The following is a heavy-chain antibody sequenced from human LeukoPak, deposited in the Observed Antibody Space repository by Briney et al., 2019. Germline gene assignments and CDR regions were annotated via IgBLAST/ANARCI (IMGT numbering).Heavy chain of an antibody. CDR1: GYTLTELS. CDR3: ARVVVTAHTLFDY. V-gene: IGHV1-24*01. Sequence: SVKVSCKVSGYTLTELSMHWLRQAPGKGLEWMGGFDPEDGETNYAQKFQGRGTMTRDRSISTAYMELSRLRSDDTAVYYCARVVVTAHTLFDYWGQGTLVTVSS. D-gene: IGHD2-21*02. CDR2: FDPEDGET. J-gene: IGHJ4*02.